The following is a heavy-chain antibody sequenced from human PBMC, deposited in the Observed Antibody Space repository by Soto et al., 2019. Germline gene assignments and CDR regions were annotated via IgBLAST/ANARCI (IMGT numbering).Heavy chain of an antibody. D-gene: IGHD2-2*02. V-gene: IGHV3-23*01. CDR2: ISGSGGSTYYAHTST. CDR3: AKVGGTSHPPIPVDY. CDR1: GFTFSSYA. Sequence: EVQLLESGGGLVQPGGSLRLSCAASGFTFSSYAINWLRQAPGKGLEWVSTISGSGGSTYYAHTSTYYADSVKGRFTISRDNSKNTLYLQMNSLTAEDTAVYYCAKVGGTSHPPIPVDYWGQGTLVTVSS. J-gene: IGHJ4*02.